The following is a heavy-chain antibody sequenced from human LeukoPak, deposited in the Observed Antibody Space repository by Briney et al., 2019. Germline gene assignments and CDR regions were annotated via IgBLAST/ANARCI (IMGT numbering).Heavy chain of an antibody. CDR2: INAGNGNT. Sequence: ASVKVSCKASGYTFTSYAMHWVRQAPGQRLEWMGWINAGNGNTKYSQEFQGRVTITRDTSASTAYMELSSLRSEDMAVYYCARYDSSVSAFDYWGQGTLVTVSS. D-gene: IGHD3-22*01. V-gene: IGHV1-3*03. CDR3: ARYDSSVSAFDY. CDR1: GYTFTSYA. J-gene: IGHJ4*02.